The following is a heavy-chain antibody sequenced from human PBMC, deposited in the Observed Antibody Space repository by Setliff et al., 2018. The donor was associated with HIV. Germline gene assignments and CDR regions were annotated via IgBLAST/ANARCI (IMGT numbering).Heavy chain of an antibody. J-gene: IGHJ5*02. CDR2: MNPNSGNT. D-gene: IGHD3-22*01. V-gene: IGHV1-8*02. CDR1: GYTFTGYY. CDR3: ARGRRPITMIVVVTLDP. Sequence: ASVKVSCKASGYTFTGYYMHWVRQAPGQGLEWMGWMNPNSGNTGYAQKFQGRVTMTRNTSISTAYMELSSLRSEDTAVYYCARGRRPITMIVVVTLDPWGQGTLVTVSS.